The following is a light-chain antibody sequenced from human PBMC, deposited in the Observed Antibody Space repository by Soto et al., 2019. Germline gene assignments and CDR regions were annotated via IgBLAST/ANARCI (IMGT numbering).Light chain of an antibody. CDR2: DAS. J-gene: IGKJ1*01. V-gene: IGKV1-5*01. CDR3: QQYNSYSQT. CDR1: QSISSW. Sequence: DIQMTQSPSTLSASVGDRVTITCRASQSISSWLAWYQQKPGKAPKLLIYDASSLESGVPSRFSGSGSGTEFTLTISSLQPDDFATYYCQQYNSYSQTFGQGPRWLS.